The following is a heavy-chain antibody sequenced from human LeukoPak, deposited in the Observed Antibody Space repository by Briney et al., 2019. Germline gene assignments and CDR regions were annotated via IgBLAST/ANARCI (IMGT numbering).Heavy chain of an antibody. CDR3: AKAITSIAALNWFDP. Sequence: PGGSLRLSCAASGFTFSSYGMSWVRQAPGKGLEWVSAISGSGGSTYYADSVKGRFTISRDNSKNTLYLQMNSLRAEDTAVYYCAKAITSIAALNWFDPWGQGTLVTVSS. D-gene: IGHD6-6*01. CDR1: GFTFSSYG. J-gene: IGHJ5*02. CDR2: ISGSGGST. V-gene: IGHV3-23*01.